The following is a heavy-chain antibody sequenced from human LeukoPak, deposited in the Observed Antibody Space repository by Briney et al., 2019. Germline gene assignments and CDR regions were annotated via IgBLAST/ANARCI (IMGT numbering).Heavy chain of an antibody. CDR1: GGSFSGYY. J-gene: IGHJ4*02. CDR3: AGGPTYYYGSGSSL. V-gene: IGHV4-34*01. CDR2: INHSGST. Sequence: SETLSLTCAVYGGSFSGYYWSWIRQPPGKGLEWIGEINHSGSTNYNPSLKSRVTISVDTSKNQFSLKLSFVTAADTAVYYCAGGPTYYYGSGSSLWGQGTLVTVSS. D-gene: IGHD3-10*01.